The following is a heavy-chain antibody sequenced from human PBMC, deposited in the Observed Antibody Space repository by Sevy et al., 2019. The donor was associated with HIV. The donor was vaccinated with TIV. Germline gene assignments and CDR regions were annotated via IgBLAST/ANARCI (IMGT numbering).Heavy chain of an antibody. D-gene: IGHD6-13*01. CDR1: GFTLNAYW. V-gene: IGHV3-7*01. CDR3: ARAIAAAAGF. Sequence: GGSLRLSCAASGFTLNAYWMHWVRQAPGKGLEWLANISQDGSTQYYAASVKGRFTISRDNAKNLVYLQMNTMRPEDTGLYYCARAIAAAAGFWGQGTPVTVSS. J-gene: IGHJ4*02. CDR2: ISQDGSTQ.